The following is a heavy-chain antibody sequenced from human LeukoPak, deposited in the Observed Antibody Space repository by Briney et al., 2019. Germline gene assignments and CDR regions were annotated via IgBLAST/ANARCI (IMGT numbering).Heavy chain of an antibody. CDR1: GGSISSGGYY. J-gene: IGHJ4*02. Sequence: SQTLSPTCTVSGGSISSGGYYWSWIRQHPGKGLEWIGYIYYSGSTYYNPSLKSRVTISVDTSKNQFSLKLSSVTAADTAVYYGSSMVRRVIADWGQGTLVTVSS. D-gene: IGHD3-10*01. V-gene: IGHV4-31*03. CDR3: SSMVRRVIAD. CDR2: IYYSGST.